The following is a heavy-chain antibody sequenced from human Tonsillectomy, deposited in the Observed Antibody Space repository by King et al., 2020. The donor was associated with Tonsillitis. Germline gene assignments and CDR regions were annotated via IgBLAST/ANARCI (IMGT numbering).Heavy chain of an antibody. J-gene: IGHJ4*02. CDR1: GFTFSTFD. CDR3: AKDLIDYYDSSGYLDC. V-gene: IGHV3-30*18. Sequence: VQLVESGGGVVQPGRSLRLSCAASGFTFSTFDMHWVRQAPGKGLEWVAVISYDGSNKYYVDSVKGRFTISRDNSKNTLYLQMNSLRAEDTAMYFCAKDLIDYYDSSGYLDCWGQGTLVTVSS. D-gene: IGHD3-22*01. CDR2: ISYDGSNK.